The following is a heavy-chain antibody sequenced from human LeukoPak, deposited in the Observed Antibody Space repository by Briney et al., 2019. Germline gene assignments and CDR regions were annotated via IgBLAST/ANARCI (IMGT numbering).Heavy chain of an antibody. CDR1: GFTFSSYS. Sequence: GGSLRLSCAASGFTFSSYSMNWVRQAPGKGLEWVSSISSSSSYIYYADSVKGRFTISRDNAKNSLYLQMNSLRAEDTAVYYCARDRRGATTEFGPWGQGTLVTVSS. CDR2: ISSSSSYI. D-gene: IGHD1-26*01. V-gene: IGHV3-21*01. CDR3: ARDRRGATTEFGP. J-gene: IGHJ5*02.